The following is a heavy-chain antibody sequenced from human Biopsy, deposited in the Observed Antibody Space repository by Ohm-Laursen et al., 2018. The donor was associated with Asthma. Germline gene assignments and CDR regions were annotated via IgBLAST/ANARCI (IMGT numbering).Heavy chain of an antibody. V-gene: IGHV3-53*01. Sequence: SLRLSCSASGFTVSRDHMFWVRQAPGKGLEWVSVIYSGGTSDTADSVKGRFTISRDNSNTVYLQMNWLRAEDTAIYYCARISICTRTACGPYYIYKMDVWGQGTTVTVSS. D-gene: IGHD2-8*01. CDR1: GFTVSRDH. CDR2: IYSGGTS. CDR3: ARISICTRTACGPYYIYKMDV. J-gene: IGHJ6*03.